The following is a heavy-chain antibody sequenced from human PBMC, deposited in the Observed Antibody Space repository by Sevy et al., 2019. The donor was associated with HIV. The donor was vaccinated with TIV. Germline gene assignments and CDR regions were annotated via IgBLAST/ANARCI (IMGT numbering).Heavy chain of an antibody. Sequence: GGSLRLSCAASGFTFSSYGMHWVRQAPGKGLEWVAVIWYDGSNKYYADSVKGRFTISRDNSKNTLYLQMNSLRAEDTGVYYCAKGACSGGSCYLGGDYYYYYMDVWGKGTTVTVSS. CDR3: AKGACSGGSCYLGGDYYYYYMDV. CDR2: IWYDGSNK. V-gene: IGHV3-33*06. CDR1: GFTFSSYG. J-gene: IGHJ6*03. D-gene: IGHD2-15*01.